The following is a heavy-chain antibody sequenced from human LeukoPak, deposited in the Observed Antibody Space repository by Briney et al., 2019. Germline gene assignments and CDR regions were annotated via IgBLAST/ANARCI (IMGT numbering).Heavy chain of an antibody. CDR1: GFTFSVYS. CDR2: IDSSSGTI. CDR3: GRGFSIVPAGIPDY. Sequence: PGGSLRLSCAASGFTFSVYSMNWLRQAPGKGLEWMSYIDSSSGTIYYADSVRGRFTISGDNAKNTLYLQMNSLRAEDTAVYYCGRGFSIVPAGIPDYWGLGTLVTVSS. J-gene: IGHJ4*02. D-gene: IGHD2-2*02. V-gene: IGHV3-48*01.